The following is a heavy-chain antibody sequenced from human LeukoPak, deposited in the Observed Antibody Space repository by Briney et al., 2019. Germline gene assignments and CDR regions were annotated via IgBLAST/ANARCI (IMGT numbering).Heavy chain of an antibody. V-gene: IGHV4-59*01. Sequence: PSETLSLTCTVSGDAISTYYWNWIRQTPGKGLEWVGHIANGRTDYNPSLKSRATISLDTSKNQFSLKLTSVTAADTAVYYCARVYQSAEYYFDYWGQGNLVSVSS. CDR2: IANGRT. J-gene: IGHJ4*02. CDR3: ARVYQSAEYYFDY. D-gene: IGHD2-2*01. CDR1: GDAISTYY.